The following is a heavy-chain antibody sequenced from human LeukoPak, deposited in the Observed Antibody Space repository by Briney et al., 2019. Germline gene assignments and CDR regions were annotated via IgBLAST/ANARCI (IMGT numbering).Heavy chain of an antibody. D-gene: IGHD2-2*01. Sequence: ASVKVSCKASGYTFTGYYMHWVRQAPGQGLEWMGWINPNSGGTNYAQKFQGRVTMTRETSISTAYMELSRLRSDDTAVYYCARDWRGCSSTSCSARDWFDPWGQGTLVTVSS. CDR3: ARDWRGCSSTSCSARDWFDP. CDR2: INPNSGGT. CDR1: GYTFTGYY. V-gene: IGHV1-2*02. J-gene: IGHJ5*02.